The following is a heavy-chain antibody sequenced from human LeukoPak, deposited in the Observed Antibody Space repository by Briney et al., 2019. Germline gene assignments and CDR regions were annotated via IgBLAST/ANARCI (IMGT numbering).Heavy chain of an antibody. CDR3: ARGAYEGATYSGYDFWFDP. CDR1: GDSFSSYY. V-gene: IGHV4-4*07. D-gene: IGHD5-12*01. Sequence: SETLSLTCTVSGDSFSSYYWSWIRQPAGKGLEWIGRIYTSGSTNYNPSLKSRVTMSVDTSKNQLSLKLRSVTAADTAVYFCARGAYEGATYSGYDFWFDPWGQRTLVTVSS. CDR2: IYTSGST. J-gene: IGHJ5*02.